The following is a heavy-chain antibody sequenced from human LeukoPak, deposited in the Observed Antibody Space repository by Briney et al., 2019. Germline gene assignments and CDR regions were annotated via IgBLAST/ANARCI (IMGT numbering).Heavy chain of an antibody. J-gene: IGHJ6*03. CDR3: ARDGIDRSSGTSYYYYMAV. CDR2: ISGSGVST. V-gene: IGHV3-23*01. Sequence: GGSLRLSCAASGFTFSSYAMSWVRQVPGKGLQWVSVISGSGVSTNYADSVKGRFTISRDNSKNTLYLQMNSLRAEDTAVYYCARDGIDRSSGTSYYYYMAVWGKGTTVTISS. CDR1: GFTFSSYA. D-gene: IGHD3-22*01.